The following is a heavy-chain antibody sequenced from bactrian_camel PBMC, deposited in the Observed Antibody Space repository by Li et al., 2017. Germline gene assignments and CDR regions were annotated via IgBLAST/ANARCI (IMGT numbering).Heavy chain of an antibody. Sequence: HVQLVESGGGLVEPGGSLRLSCAASGFAFSTHYMTWVRQPPGKGLEWVSVIYSDETNTYSADSVEGRFTISRDNANNMMYLQMNYLKSDDTALYYCATALYGGTDFGYWGQGTQVTVS. V-gene: IGHV3S5*01. CDR1: GFAFSTHY. D-gene: IGHD5*01. J-gene: IGHJ6*01. CDR2: IYSDETNT. CDR3: ATALYGGTDFGY.